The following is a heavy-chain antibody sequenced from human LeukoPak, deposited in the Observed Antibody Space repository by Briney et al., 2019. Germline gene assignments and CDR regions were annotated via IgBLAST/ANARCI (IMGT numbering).Heavy chain of an antibody. CDR1: GYTFTSYY. V-gene: IGHV1-46*01. J-gene: IGHJ5*02. D-gene: IGHD3-3*01. Sequence: ASVKVSCKASGYTFTSYYMHWVRQAPGQGLEWMGRINPSGGSTSYAQKFQGRVTMTRDTSTSTVYMELSSLRSEDTAVYYCARDVITIFGVVIPTGFDPWGQGTLVTVSS. CDR2: INPSGGST. CDR3: ARDVITIFGVVIPTGFDP.